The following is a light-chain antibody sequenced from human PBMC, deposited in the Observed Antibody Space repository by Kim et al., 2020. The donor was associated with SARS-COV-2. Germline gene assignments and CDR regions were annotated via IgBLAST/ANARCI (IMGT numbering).Light chain of an antibody. Sequence: DTQMTQSPSTLSASVGDRVTITCRASQSISSWVAWYQQKPGKAPKLLIYKASTLQSGIPSRFSGSGSGTAFTLTISSLQPDDFATYYCQQYNSYPYTFGQGTKLEIK. CDR1: QSISSW. J-gene: IGKJ2*01. CDR2: KAS. CDR3: QQYNSYPYT. V-gene: IGKV1-5*03.